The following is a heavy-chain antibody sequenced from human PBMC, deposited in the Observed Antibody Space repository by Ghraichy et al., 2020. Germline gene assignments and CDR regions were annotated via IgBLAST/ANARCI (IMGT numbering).Heavy chain of an antibody. V-gene: IGHV4-38-2*01. CDR2: MYLGGST. J-gene: IGHJ3*02. CDR3: ARLYGAYPSGAFDI. Sequence: SETLSLTCVVSGYSISSGYYWCWLQQPPGKGLGLVGRMYLGGSTYYSPSLKSPVTISVDMSKNQFYLNLESVTAVDTAVYYCARLYGAYPSGAFDIWGHGTLVTVCS. CDR1: GYSISSGYY. D-gene: IGHD4-17*01.